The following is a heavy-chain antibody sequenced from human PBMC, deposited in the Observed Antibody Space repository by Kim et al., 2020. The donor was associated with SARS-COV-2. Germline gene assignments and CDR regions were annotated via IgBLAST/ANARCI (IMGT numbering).Heavy chain of an antibody. CDR1: GYTFTSYA. D-gene: IGHD6-13*01. V-gene: IGHV7-4-1*02. CDR2: INTNTGNP. CDR3: AIGRMLVRFDY. J-gene: IGHJ4*02. Sequence: ASVKLSCKASGYTFTSYAMNWVRQAPGQGLEWMGWINTNTGNPTYAQVFTGRFVFSLDTSVSTAYLQISSLKAEDTAVYYCAIGRMLVRFDYWGQGTLVTVSS.